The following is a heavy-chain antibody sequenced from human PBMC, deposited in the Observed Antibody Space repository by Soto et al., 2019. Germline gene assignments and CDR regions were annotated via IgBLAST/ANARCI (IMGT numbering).Heavy chain of an antibody. CDR1: GYTFTSYY. Sequence: ASVKVSCKASGYTFTSYYMHWVRQAPGQGLEWMGIINPSGGSTSYAQKFQGRVTMTRDTSTSTVYMELSSLRSEDTAEYYSAKSFLGLVELNWSHPWGQGTLVTVSS. CDR3: AKSFLGLVELNWSHP. D-gene: IGHD2-8*02. V-gene: IGHV1-46*01. CDR2: INPSGGST. J-gene: IGHJ5*02.